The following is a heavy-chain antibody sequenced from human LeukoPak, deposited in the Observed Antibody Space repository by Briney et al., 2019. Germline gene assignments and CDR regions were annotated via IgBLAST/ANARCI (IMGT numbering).Heavy chain of an antibody. CDR2: ISSSSGSK. D-gene: IGHD3-3*01. CDR3: ARENLPYYDFWSGSAYYYYGMDV. V-gene: IGHV3-21*01. Sequence: GGSLRLSCAASRFSFNTDTMNWVRQAPGKGLEWLSSISSSSGSKYYADSVRGRFIISRDNAKKSLYLQMNSLRAEDTAVYYCARENLPYYDFWSGSAYYYYGMDVWGQGTTVTVSS. J-gene: IGHJ6*02. CDR1: RFSFNTDT.